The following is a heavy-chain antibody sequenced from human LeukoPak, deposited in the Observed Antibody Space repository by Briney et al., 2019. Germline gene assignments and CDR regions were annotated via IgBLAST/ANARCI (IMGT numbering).Heavy chain of an antibody. CDR1: GFAFSTYG. CDR2: IRYDGSNK. CDR3: AKARGQWLVDFDY. J-gene: IGHJ4*02. D-gene: IGHD6-19*01. V-gene: IGHV3-30*02. Sequence: GGSLRLSCAASGFAFSTYGMHWVRQAPGKGLEWVAFIRYDGSNKYYADSVKGRFTISRDNSKNTLYLQMNSLRAEDTALYYCAKARGQWLVDFDYWGQGTLVTVSS.